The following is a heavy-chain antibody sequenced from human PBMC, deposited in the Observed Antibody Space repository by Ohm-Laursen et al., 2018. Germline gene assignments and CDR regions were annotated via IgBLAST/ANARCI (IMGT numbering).Heavy chain of an antibody. J-gene: IGHJ4*02. CDR1: GGSISGYS. V-gene: IGHV4-59*07. CDR2: ISYSGST. D-gene: IGHD1-26*01. Sequence: SDTLSLTCAVSGGSISGYSWNWIRQSPGKGLEWIGHISYSGSTNYNPSLKSRVTILLDTSKNHFSLKLSSVTAADTAVYYCAGRGYWGQGTLVTVSS. CDR3: AGRGY.